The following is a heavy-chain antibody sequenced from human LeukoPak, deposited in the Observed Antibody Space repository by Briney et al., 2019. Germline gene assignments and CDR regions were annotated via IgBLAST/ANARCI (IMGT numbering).Heavy chain of an antibody. CDR3: TRDLPPYPPSPPYYYDSSGYGY. D-gene: IGHD3-22*01. Sequence: GGSLRLSCAASGFTFSSYAMHWVRQAPGKGLEWVAVISYDGSNKYYADSVKGRFTISRDNSKNTLYLQMNSLRAEDTAVYYCTRDLPPYPPSPPYYYDSSGYGYWGQGTLVTVSS. V-gene: IGHV3-30*14. CDR2: ISYDGSNK. CDR1: GFTFSSYA. J-gene: IGHJ4*02.